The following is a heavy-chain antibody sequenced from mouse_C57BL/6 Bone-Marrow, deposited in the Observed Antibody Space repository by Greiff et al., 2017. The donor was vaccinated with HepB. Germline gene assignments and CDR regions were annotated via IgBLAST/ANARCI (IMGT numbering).Heavy chain of an antibody. Sequence: EVQVVESGGDLVKPGGSLKLSCAASGFTFSSYGMSWVRQTPDKRLEWVATISSGGSYTYYPDSVKGRFTFSIDNAKNTLYLQMSSLKSEDTAMYYCARRGTTGFAYWGQGTLVTVSA. CDR2: ISSGGSYT. D-gene: IGHD1-1*01. J-gene: IGHJ3*01. V-gene: IGHV5-6*01. CDR3: ARRGTTGFAY. CDR1: GFTFSSYG.